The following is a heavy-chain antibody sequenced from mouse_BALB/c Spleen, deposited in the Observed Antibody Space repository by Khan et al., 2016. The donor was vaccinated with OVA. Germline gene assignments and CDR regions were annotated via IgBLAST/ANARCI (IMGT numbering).Heavy chain of an antibody. CDR2: INPYNGAT. V-gene: IGHV1S136*01. CDR3: ARYNWQSYYFDY. Sequence: VQLQQSGPDLVKPGTSVKMSCKASGYIFTNYLIHWVKQKPGQGLEWIGYINPYNGATKYNEKFKGKATLTSDKSSITAYMELSSLTSEDSAVYSCARYNWQSYYFDYWGQGTTLTVSS. CDR1: GYIFTNYL. D-gene: IGHD1-3*01. J-gene: IGHJ2*01.